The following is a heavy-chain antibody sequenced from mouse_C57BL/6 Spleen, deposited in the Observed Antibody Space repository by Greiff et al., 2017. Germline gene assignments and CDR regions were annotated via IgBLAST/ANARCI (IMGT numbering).Heavy chain of an antibody. Sequence: EVMLVESGGGLVQPGGSLSLSCAASGFTFTDYYMSWVRQPPGKALEWLGFISNKANGYTTEYSASVKGRLTISRDNSQSILYLQMTALSAEDSATYYCARFNLLRGYFEVCGTGTTVTVSS. J-gene: IGHJ1*03. D-gene: IGHD1-1*01. V-gene: IGHV7-3*01. CDR1: GFTFTDYY. CDR2: ISNKANGYTT. CDR3: ARFNLLRGYFEV.